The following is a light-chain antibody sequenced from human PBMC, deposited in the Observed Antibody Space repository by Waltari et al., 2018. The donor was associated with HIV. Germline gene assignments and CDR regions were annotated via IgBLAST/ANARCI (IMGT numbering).Light chain of an antibody. CDR3: QVWVTNTENVV. V-gene: IGLV3-21*01. Sequence: SYVLTQPPSVSVAPGKTAMIPCGGHTIGRKSVFWYQQKSGQAPVLVIHFDTDRPSGIPERFSGSNSGNTATLTISRVEAEDEADYFCQVWVTNTENVVFGGGTKLTVL. CDR2: FDT. J-gene: IGLJ2*01. CDR1: TIGRKS.